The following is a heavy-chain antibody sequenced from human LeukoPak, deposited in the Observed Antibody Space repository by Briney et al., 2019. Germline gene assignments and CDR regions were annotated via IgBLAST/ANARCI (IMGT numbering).Heavy chain of an antibody. CDR2: INHSGST. D-gene: IGHD2-15*01. J-gene: IGHJ4*02. CDR3: ARGLGYCSGGSCRVFDY. Sequence: SETLSLTCAVYGGSFSGYYWSWIRQPPGKGLEWIGEINHSGSTNYNPSLKSRVTISVDTSKNQFSLKLSSVTAADTAVYYCARGLGYCSGGSCRVFDYWGQGTLVTVSS. V-gene: IGHV4-34*01. CDR1: GGSFSGYY.